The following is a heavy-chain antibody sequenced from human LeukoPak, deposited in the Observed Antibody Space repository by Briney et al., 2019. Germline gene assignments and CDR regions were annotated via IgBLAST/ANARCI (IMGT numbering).Heavy chain of an antibody. Sequence: LRLSCAASGFTFSSYTMHWVRQPPGKGLEWIGEINHSGSTNYNPSLKSRVTISVDTSKNQFSLKLSSVTAADTAVYYCARAGAKGERPRKLRLFDYWGQGTLVTVSS. CDR3: ARAGAKGERPRKLRLFDY. CDR2: INHSGST. CDR1: GFTFSSYT. D-gene: IGHD1-1*01. V-gene: IGHV4-34*01. J-gene: IGHJ4*02.